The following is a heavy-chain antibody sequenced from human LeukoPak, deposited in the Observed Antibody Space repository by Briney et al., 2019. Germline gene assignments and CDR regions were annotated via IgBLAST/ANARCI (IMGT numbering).Heavy chain of an antibody. CDR2: FHAGGGP. V-gene: IGHV3-66*04. CDR1: GSNVTTNH. D-gene: IGHD2-21*01. Sequence: GDSLTLPCFGSGSNVTTNHMYWVPQAPGKGLECVSAFHAGGGPEYADSVRDRFTISRDNSKNTLYLQMNSLRAEDTAVYFCGRRFCNSCPLDFWGQGTLVTVSS. J-gene: IGHJ4*02. CDR3: GRRFCNSCPLDF.